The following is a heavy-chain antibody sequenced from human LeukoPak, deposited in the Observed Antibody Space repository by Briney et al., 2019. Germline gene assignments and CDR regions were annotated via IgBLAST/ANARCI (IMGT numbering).Heavy chain of an antibody. CDR2: IRYDGSNK. J-gene: IGHJ4*02. CDR3: ARVYYYGSGSQGNDY. V-gene: IGHV3-30*02. D-gene: IGHD3-10*01. CDR1: GFTSSSYG. Sequence: GGSLRLSCAASGFTSSSYGMHWVRQAPGKGLEGVAFIRYDGSNKYYADSVKGRFTISRDNSKNTLYLQMNSLRAEDTAVYYCARVYYYGSGSQGNDYWGQGTLVTVSS.